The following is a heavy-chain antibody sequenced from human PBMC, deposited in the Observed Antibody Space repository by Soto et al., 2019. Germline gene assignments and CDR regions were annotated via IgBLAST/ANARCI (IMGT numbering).Heavy chain of an antibody. CDR3: ARRNWNYGAFDI. Sequence: GWSLRLSCAASGFTFSSYAMSWVRQAPGKGLEWVSGISGSGSSTYYADSVKGRFTISRDNSKNTLYLQVNSLRADDTAVYYCARRNWNYGAFDIWGQGTMVTVSS. CDR2: ISGSGSST. J-gene: IGHJ3*02. V-gene: IGHV3-23*01. D-gene: IGHD1-7*01. CDR1: GFTFSSYA.